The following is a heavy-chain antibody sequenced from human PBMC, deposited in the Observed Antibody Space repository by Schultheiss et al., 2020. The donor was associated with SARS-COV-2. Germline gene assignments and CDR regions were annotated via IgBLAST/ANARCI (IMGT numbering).Heavy chain of an antibody. J-gene: IGHJ6*02. Sequence: GSLRLSCTVSGGSISSSSYYWGWIRQPPGKGLEWIGSIYYSGSTYYNPSLKSRVTISVDTSKNQFSLKLTSVTAADTAVYYCARRSLATFLDYGVDVWGQGTTVTVSS. D-gene: IGHD2-15*01. CDR2: IYYSGST. V-gene: IGHV4-39*07. CDR3: ARRSLATFLDYGVDV. CDR1: GGSISSSSYY.